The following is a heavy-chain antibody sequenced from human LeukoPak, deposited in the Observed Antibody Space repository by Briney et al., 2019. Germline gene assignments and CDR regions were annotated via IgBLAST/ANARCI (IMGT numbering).Heavy chain of an antibody. D-gene: IGHD4-11*01. CDR3: AKGGHYNFDY. CDR2: IKEDGSDK. Sequence: PGRSLRLSCAASGFTFSTYWMKWVRQAPGKGLEWVASIKEDGSDKYYVDSVKGRFSISRDNAKNSLYLQMSSLRTEDTAVYYCAKGGHYNFDYWGQGTLVTVSS. V-gene: IGHV3-7*01. J-gene: IGHJ4*02. CDR1: GFTFSTYW.